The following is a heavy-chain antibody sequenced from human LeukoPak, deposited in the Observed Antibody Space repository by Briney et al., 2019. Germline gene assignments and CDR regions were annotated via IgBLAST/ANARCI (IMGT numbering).Heavy chain of an antibody. J-gene: IGHJ4*02. CDR2: IYAGNSDT. D-gene: IGHD5-24*01. CDR3: AILNHPDGRVY. Sequence: GESLRISCQGFGYTFTTSWIGWVRQLPGKGLGWMAIIYAGNSDTKYSPSFQGQVSISTDRSISTAYLQWSSLQASDTAMYYCAILNHPDGRVYWGQGTLVTVSS. CDR1: GYTFTTSW. V-gene: IGHV5-51*01.